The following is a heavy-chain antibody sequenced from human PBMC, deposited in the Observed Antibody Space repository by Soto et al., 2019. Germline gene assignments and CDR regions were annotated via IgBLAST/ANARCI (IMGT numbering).Heavy chain of an antibody. CDR3: AKDPMAYGDPVWYFDY. D-gene: IGHD4-17*01. Sequence: PWGSLRLSCAASGFTFSSYGMHWVRQAPGKGLEWVAVISYDGSNKYYADSVKGRFTISRDNSKNTLYLQMNSLRAEDTAVYYCAKDPMAYGDPVWYFDYWGQGTPVTVSS. CDR2: ISYDGSNK. CDR1: GFTFSSYG. V-gene: IGHV3-30*18. J-gene: IGHJ4*02.